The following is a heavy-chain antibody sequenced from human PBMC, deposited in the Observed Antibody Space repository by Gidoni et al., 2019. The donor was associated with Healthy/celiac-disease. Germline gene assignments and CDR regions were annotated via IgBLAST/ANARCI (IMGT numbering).Heavy chain of an antibody. D-gene: IGHD3-10*01. J-gene: IGHJ5*02. CDR3: TTDRFSSELLWFGELLGDNWFDP. Sequence: EVQLVESGGGLVKPGGSLRLSCAASGFTFCNAWMSWVSQAPGKGLEWVGRIKSKTDGGTTDYAAPVKGRFTISRDDSKNTLYLQMNSLKTEDTAVYYCTTDRFSSELLWFGELLGDNWFDPWGQGTLVTVSS. CDR1: GFTFCNAW. CDR2: IKSKTDGGTT. V-gene: IGHV3-15*01.